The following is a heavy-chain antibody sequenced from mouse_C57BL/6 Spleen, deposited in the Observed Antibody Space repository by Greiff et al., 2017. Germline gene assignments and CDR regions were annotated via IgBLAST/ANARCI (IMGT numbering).Heavy chain of an antibody. CDR3: ARTESVGDYYAMDY. J-gene: IGHJ4*01. V-gene: IGHV1-4*01. Sequence: QVQLKQSGAELARPGASVKMSCKASGYTFTSYTLHWVQQRPGQGLEWIGYINPSSGYTKYNQKFKDKATLTADKSSSTAYMQLSSLTSEDSAVYYCARTESVGDYYAMDYWGQGTSVNVSS. CDR2: INPSSGYT. D-gene: IGHD1-1*01. CDR1: GYTFTSYT.